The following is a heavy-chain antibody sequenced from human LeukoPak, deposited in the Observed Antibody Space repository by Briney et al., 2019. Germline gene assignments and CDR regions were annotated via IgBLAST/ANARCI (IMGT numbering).Heavy chain of an antibody. V-gene: IGHV3-23*01. J-gene: IGHJ4*02. D-gene: IGHD3-9*01. CDR3: AKDLVGPYDILTGYDY. Sequence: GGSLRLSCAASGFTFSSYATSWVRQAPGKGLEWVSAISGSGGSTYYADSVKGRFTISRDNSKNTLYLQMNSLRAEDTAVYYCAKDLVGPYDILTGYDYWGQGTLVTVSS. CDR2: ISGSGGST. CDR1: GFTFSSYA.